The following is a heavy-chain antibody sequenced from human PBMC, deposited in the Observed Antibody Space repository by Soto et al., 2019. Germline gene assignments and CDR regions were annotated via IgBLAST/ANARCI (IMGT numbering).Heavy chain of an antibody. J-gene: IGHJ4*02. D-gene: IGHD3-3*01. Sequence: SETLSLTCTVSGGSISSGGYYWSWIRQRPGKGLEWIGYIYYSGSAYYSPSLKSRLTMSVDTSKNQFSLNLSSVTAADTAVYYCARVAGAFGDYFDYWGQGTLVTVSS. CDR3: ARVAGAFGDYFDY. V-gene: IGHV4-31*03. CDR2: IYYSGSA. CDR1: GGSISSGGYY.